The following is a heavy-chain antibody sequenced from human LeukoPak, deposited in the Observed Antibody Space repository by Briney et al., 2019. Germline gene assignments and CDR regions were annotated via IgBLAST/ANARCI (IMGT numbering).Heavy chain of an antibody. D-gene: IGHD3/OR15-3a*01. J-gene: IGHJ6*02. V-gene: IGHV1-46*01. CDR2: INPSGGST. CDR3: ARWGASGLALIYYYGMDV. Sequence: ASVKVSCKASGYTFSRYYMHWVRRAPGQGLEWMGIINPSGGSTSYAQEFQGRVTMTRDTSTRIVYMELSSLRSEDTAVYYCARWGASGLALIYYYGMDVWGQGTTVTVSS. CDR1: GYTFSRYY.